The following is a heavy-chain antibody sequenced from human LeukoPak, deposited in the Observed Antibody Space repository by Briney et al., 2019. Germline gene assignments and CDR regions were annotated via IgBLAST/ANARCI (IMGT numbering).Heavy chain of an antibody. Sequence: ASVKVSCKASGYTFTSYGISWVRQAPGQGLEWMGWISAYNGNTNYAQKLQGRVTMTTDTSTSTAYMELRSLRSDDTAVYYCASAREVDSSGYYYGLEFDYWGQGTLVTVSS. CDR3: ASAREVDSSGYYYGLEFDY. J-gene: IGHJ4*02. D-gene: IGHD3-22*01. CDR2: ISAYNGNT. CDR1: GYTFTSYG. V-gene: IGHV1-18*01.